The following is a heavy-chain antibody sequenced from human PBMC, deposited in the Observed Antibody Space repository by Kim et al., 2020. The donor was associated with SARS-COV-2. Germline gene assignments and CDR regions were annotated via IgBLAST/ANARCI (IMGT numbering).Heavy chain of an antibody. D-gene: IGHD4-4*01. CDR3: ARGYYRLDP. Sequence: GRTSYAQKFQGRVTMTRDTSTSTVYMELSSLRSEDTAVYYCARGYYRLDPWGQGTLVTVSS. CDR2: GRT. J-gene: IGHJ5*02. V-gene: IGHV1-46*01.